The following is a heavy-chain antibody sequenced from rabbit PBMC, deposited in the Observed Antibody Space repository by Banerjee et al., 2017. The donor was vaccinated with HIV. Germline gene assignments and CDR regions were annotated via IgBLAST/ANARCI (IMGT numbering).Heavy chain of an antibody. Sequence: QEQLEESGGGLVQPEGSLTLTCTASGFSFSNNYYMCWVRQAPGKGLEWIACIYTGSSGSTYYASWAKGRFTISKTSSTTVTLQMTSLTAADTATYFCARDGAGYAGYGYAHLWGQGTLVTVS. J-gene: IGHJ4*01. D-gene: IGHD6-1*01. V-gene: IGHV1S45*01. CDR1: GFSFSNNYY. CDR3: ARDGAGYAGYGYAHL. CDR2: IYTGSSGST.